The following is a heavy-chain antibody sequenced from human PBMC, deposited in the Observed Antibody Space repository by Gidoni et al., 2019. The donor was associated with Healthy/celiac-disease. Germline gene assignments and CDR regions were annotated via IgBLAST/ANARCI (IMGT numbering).Heavy chain of an antibody. V-gene: IGHV3-66*01. D-gene: IGHD7-27*01. CDR2: IYRGGST. Sequence: EVQLVDSGGGLVQPGVSLRLSCSASGFTVSSNYMSWVRQAPGKGLEWVTVIYRGGSTYYADSVKGRFTISRDNSKNTLYLQMNSLRAEDTAVYYCARVVNWGYYFDYWGQGTLVTVSS. CDR3: ARVVNWGYYFDY. CDR1: GFTVSSNY. J-gene: IGHJ4*02.